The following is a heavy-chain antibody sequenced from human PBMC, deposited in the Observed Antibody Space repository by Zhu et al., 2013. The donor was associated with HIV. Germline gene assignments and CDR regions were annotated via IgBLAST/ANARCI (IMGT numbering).Heavy chain of an antibody. D-gene: IGHD2-2*01. CDR1: GYTFTSYG. CDR2: IIPIFGTA. J-gene: IGHJ4*02. CDR3: ARVIGCSSTSCYAGYFDY. V-gene: IGHV1-69*13. Sequence: QVQLVQSGAEVKKPGASVKVSCKASGYTFTSYGISWVRQAPGQGLEWMGGIIPIFGTANYAQKFQGRVTITADESTSTAYMELSSLRSEDTAVYYCARVIGCSSTSCYAGYFDYWGQGTLVTVSS.